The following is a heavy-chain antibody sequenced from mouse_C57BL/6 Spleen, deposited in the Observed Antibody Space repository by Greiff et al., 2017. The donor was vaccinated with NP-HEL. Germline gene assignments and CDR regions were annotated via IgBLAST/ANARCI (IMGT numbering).Heavy chain of an antibody. Sequence: EVQLQQSGPELVKPGASVKISCKASGYSFTGYYMNWVKQSPEKSLEWIGEINPRTGGTTYNQKFKAKATLTVDKSSSTAYMQLKSLTSEDSAVYYCARDYGSSYRYFDVWGTGTTVTVSS. D-gene: IGHD1-1*01. V-gene: IGHV1-42*01. CDR3: ARDYGSSYRYFDV. J-gene: IGHJ1*03. CDR1: GYSFTGYY. CDR2: INPRTGGT.